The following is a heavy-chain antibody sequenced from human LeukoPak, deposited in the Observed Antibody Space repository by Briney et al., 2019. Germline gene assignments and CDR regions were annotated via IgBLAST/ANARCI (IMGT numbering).Heavy chain of an antibody. CDR2: ISGSGGST. CDR3: AKNYDYVWGRGTGYFDY. J-gene: IGHJ4*02. Sequence: GGSLRLSCAASGFTFSSYAMSWVRQAPGKGLEWVSAISGSGGSTYYADSVKGRSTISRDNSKNTLYLQMNSLRAEDTAVYYCAKNYDYVWGRGTGYFDYWGQGTLVTVSS. CDR1: GFTFSSYA. V-gene: IGHV3-23*01. D-gene: IGHD3-16*01.